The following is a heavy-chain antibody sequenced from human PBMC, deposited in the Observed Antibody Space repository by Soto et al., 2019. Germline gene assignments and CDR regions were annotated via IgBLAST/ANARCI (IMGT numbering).Heavy chain of an antibody. CDR2: IIPIFGTS. V-gene: IGHV1-69*01. CDR3: ARGVRTGFYGMDV. Sequence: QVQLVQSGAEVKKPGSSVKVSCKASGGTLSNYALSWVRQAPGQGLEWVGGIIPIFGTSNYAQKFQGGLTVTADESTSTAYMELSSLTSEDTAVYYCARGVRTGFYGMDVWGQGTTVTVSS. J-gene: IGHJ6*02. CDR1: GGTLSNYA. D-gene: IGHD3-10*01.